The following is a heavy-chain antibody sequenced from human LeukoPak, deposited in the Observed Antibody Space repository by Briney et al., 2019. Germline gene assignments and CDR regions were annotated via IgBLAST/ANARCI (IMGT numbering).Heavy chain of an antibody. CDR2: IYYSGNT. Sequence: PSETLSLTCTVSGGSISSYYWSWIRQPPGKGLEWIGYIYYSGNTNYNPSLKSRVTISVDTSKNQFSLKLSSVTAADTAVYYCARTAYYYDRSGPYYYYYMDVWGKGTTVTVSS. D-gene: IGHD3-22*01. V-gene: IGHV4-59*01. J-gene: IGHJ6*03. CDR1: GGSISSYY. CDR3: ARTAYYYDRSGPYYYYYMDV.